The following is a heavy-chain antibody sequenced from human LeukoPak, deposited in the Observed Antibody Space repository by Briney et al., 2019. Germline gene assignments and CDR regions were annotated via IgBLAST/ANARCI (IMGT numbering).Heavy chain of an antibody. J-gene: IGHJ5*02. CDR3: XXAXXTMIVPSXXWFXX. CDR2: IYTSGST. D-gene: IGHD3-22*01. Sequence: SETLSLTCTVSGGSISSGSYYWSWIRQPAGKGLEWIGRIYTSGSTNYNPSLKSRVTISVDTSKNQFSLKLSSVTAADTAVYYCXXAXXTMIVPSXXWFXXWGQGTLVTXSS. CDR1: GGSISSGSYY. V-gene: IGHV4-61*02.